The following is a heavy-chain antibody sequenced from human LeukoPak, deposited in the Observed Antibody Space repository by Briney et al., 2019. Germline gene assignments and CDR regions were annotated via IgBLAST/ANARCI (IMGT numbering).Heavy chain of an antibody. CDR2: ISYDGSNK. CDR3: AKDRVGSGWYFDL. J-gene: IGHJ2*01. D-gene: IGHD6-19*01. Sequence: GGSLRFSCAASGFTFSSYAMHWVRQAPGKGLEWVAVISYDGSNKYYADSVKGRFTISRDNSKNTLYLQMNSLRAEDTAVYYCAKDRVGSGWYFDLWGRGTLVTVSS. V-gene: IGHV3-30-3*01. CDR1: GFTFSSYA.